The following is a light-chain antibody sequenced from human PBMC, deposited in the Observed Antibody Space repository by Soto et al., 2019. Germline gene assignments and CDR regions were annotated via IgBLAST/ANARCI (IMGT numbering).Light chain of an antibody. V-gene: IGKV3-11*01. CDR3: QQYINYPET. CDR2: DAS. CDR1: QSVSNY. J-gene: IGKJ1*01. Sequence: VLTQSPATLSLSPGERATLSCRASQSVSNYVAWYQQKPGQAPRLLIYDASNRATGIPARFSGSVSGTEFTLTISSLQPDDFATYYCQQYINYPETFGQGTKVDIK.